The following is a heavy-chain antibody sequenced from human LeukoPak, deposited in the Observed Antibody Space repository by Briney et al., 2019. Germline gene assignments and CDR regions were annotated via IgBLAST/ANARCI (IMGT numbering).Heavy chain of an antibody. V-gene: IGHV4-30-2*01. J-gene: IGHJ6*02. CDR1: GGSISSGGYS. Sequence: SQTLSLTCAVSGGSISSGGYSWSWIRQPPGKGVEWIGYIYHSGSTYYNPSLKSRVTISVDRSKNQFSLKLSSVTAADTAVYYCARAPYYYDSSGYHYYYGMDVWGQGTTVTVSS. CDR3: ARAPYYYDSSGYHYYYGMDV. CDR2: IYHSGST. D-gene: IGHD3-22*01.